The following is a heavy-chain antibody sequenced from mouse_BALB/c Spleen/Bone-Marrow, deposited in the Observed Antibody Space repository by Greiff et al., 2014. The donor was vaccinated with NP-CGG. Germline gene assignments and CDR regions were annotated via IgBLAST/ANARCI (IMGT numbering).Heavy chain of an antibody. CDR3: ARHEDLDIRRRLGAMDY. CDR1: GYNFSDYI. D-gene: IGHD2-12*01. V-gene: IGHV1-62-2*01. J-gene: IGHJ4*01. Sequence: VKLQESGAELVKPGASVRLSCKASGYNFSDYIIYWVKQRSGQGLEWIGWFYPGSGSIKYNEKFKDKATLTADKSSRTVYMELSRLTSEDSAVYFCARHEDLDIRRRLGAMDYWGQGTSVTVSS. CDR2: FYPGSGSI.